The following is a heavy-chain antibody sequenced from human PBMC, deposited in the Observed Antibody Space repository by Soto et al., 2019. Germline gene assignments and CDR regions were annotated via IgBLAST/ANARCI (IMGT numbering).Heavy chain of an antibody. J-gene: IGHJ6*02. D-gene: IGHD4-4*01. V-gene: IGHV1-8*01. CDR1: GYTFTSYD. CDR2: MNPNSGNT. CDR3: ATETPGPTVYYYYYGMDV. Sequence: ASVKVSCKASGYTFTSYDINWVRQATGQGLEWMGWMNPNSGNTGYAQKFQGRVTMTRNTSISTAYMELSSLRSEDTAVYYCATETPGPTVYYYYYGMDVWGQGTTVTVSS.